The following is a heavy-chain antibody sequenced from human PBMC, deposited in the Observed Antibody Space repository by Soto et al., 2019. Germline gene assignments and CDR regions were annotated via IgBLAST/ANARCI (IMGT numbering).Heavy chain of an antibody. Sequence: GGSLRLSCAASGFTFRSYEMNWVRQAPGKGLEWLSYISKSGSTKYYADSVKGRFTISRDNARNSLYLQMTSLRAEDTAVYYCARVQDYDILSGSHGYGMDVWGPGTTVTVS. V-gene: IGHV3-48*03. CDR2: ISKSGSTK. D-gene: IGHD3-9*01. CDR3: ARVQDYDILSGSHGYGMDV. J-gene: IGHJ6*02. CDR1: GFTFRSYE.